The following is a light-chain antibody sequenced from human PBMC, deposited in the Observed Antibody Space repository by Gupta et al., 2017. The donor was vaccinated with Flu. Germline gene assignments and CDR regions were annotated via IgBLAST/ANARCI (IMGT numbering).Light chain of an antibody. CDR2: EVT. J-gene: IGLJ3*02. Sequence: QHPGKAPELMIYEVTDRPSGVSDRFSGSKSGNTASLTISGLQAEDEADYFCASYTTTSTWVFGGGTKLTVL. V-gene: IGLV2-14*01. CDR3: ASYTTTSTWV.